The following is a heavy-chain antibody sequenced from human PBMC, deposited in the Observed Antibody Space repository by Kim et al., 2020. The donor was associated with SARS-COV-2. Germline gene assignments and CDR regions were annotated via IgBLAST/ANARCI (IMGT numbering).Heavy chain of an antibody. V-gene: IGHV4-59*13. Sequence: SETLSLTCTVSGGSISSYYWSWIRQPPRKGLEWIGYIYYSGSTNYNPSLKSRGTLSVDTSKNQFSLKLSSVTAADTAVYYCARWLNSGGYSGYFDYWGQGTLVTVSP. CDR2: IYYSGST. CDR3: ARWLNSGGYSGYFDY. J-gene: IGHJ4*02. D-gene: IGHD1-26*01. CDR1: GGSISSYY.